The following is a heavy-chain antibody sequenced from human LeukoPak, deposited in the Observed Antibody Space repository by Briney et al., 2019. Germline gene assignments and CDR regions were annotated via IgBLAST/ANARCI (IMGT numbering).Heavy chain of an antibody. CDR2: ITGSGGNT. D-gene: IGHD6-13*01. CDR1: GFIFSSYS. V-gene: IGHV3-23*01. J-gene: IGHJ6*02. CDR3: AKAASSSWPSYYYGMDV. Sequence: GGSLRLSCAASGFIFSSYSMSWVRQAPGKGLEWVSVITGSGGNTCYADSVKGRFTISKDNSKNTVYLQMSSLRVDDTAVYYCAKAASSSWPSYYYGMDVWGQGTTVTVSS.